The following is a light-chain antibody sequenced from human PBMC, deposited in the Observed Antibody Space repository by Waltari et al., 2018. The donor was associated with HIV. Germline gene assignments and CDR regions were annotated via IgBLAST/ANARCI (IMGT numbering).Light chain of an antibody. J-gene: IGLJ3*02. CDR1: SSDVGSYNL. CDR2: EVG. Sequence: QSALTQPASVSGSPGQSITIPCLGTSSDVGSYNLVSWYQQHPGEAPKLMIYEVGKRPAGVSNRFSGSKSGNTASLTISGLQAEDEADYYCCSYAGSTTWVFGGGTRLTVL. CDR3: CSYAGSTTWV. V-gene: IGLV2-23*02.